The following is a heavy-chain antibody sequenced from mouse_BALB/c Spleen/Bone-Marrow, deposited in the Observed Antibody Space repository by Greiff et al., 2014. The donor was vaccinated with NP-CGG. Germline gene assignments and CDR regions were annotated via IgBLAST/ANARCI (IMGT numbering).Heavy chain of an antibody. V-gene: IGHV7-3*02. CDR2: IRNKANGYTT. D-gene: IGHD1-2*01. Sequence: EVQLQQSGGGLVQPGGSLRLSCAPSGFTFTDYYMSWVRQPPGKALEWLGFIRNKANGYTTEYSASVKGRFTISRDNSQSILYLQMNTLGAEDSATYYCARDRTTATLYWYFDVWGAGTTVTVSS. CDR3: ARDRTTATLYWYFDV. CDR1: GFTFTDYY. J-gene: IGHJ1*01.